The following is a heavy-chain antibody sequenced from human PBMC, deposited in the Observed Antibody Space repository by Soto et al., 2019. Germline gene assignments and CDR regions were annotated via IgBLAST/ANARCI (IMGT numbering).Heavy chain of an antibody. D-gene: IGHD3-10*01. CDR3: ARQMNRGVIFDY. V-gene: IGHV1-69*13. Sequence: SVKVSCKTSGGIFSDYALSWVRQAPGQGLEWMGRIIPIFGTTIYAQKFHGRVTITADEPTSTAFVELSSLRSEDTAVYYCARQMNRGVIFDYWGQGTLVTVSS. CDR2: IIPIFGTT. J-gene: IGHJ4*02. CDR1: GGIFSDYA.